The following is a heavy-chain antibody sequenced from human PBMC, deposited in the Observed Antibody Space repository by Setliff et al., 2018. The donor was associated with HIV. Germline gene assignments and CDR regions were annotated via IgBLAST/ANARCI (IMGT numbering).Heavy chain of an antibody. CDR2: INHSGRS. CDR1: GGSISSGGYY. V-gene: IGHV4-61*08. Sequence: SETLSLTCTVSGGSISSGGYYWTWIRQPPGKGLEWIGEINHSGRSKYNPSLWSRVTISLDASRNQFSLELISVTAADTAVYYCAGGPGTTSIDYWAQGTLVTVSS. CDR3: AGGPGTTSIDY. D-gene: IGHD1-26*01. J-gene: IGHJ4*02.